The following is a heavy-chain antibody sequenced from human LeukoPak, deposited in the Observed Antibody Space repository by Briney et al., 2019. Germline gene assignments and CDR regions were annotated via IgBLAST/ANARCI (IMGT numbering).Heavy chain of an antibody. D-gene: IGHD3-22*01. J-gene: IGHJ3*02. CDR3: ASEDYYDSSGPNAFDI. V-gene: IGHV4-39*07. CDR2: INHSGST. Sequence: SETLSLTCTVSGGSISSGNHYWSWIRQPPGKGLEWIGEINHSGSTNYNPSLKSRVTISVDTSKNQFSLKLNSVTAADTAVYYCASEDYYDSSGPNAFDIWGQGTMVTVSS. CDR1: GGSISSGNHY.